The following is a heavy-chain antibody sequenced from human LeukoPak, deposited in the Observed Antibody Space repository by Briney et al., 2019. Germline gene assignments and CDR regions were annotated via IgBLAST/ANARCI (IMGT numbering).Heavy chain of an antibody. CDR2: IYYSGST. V-gene: IGHV4-61*01. CDR1: GGSISSSSYS. J-gene: IGHJ4*02. D-gene: IGHD6-13*01. Sequence: SETLSLTCTVSGGSISSSSYSWSWIRQPPGKGLEWIGYIYYSGSTNYNPSLKSRVTISVDTSKNQFSLKLSSVTAADTAVYYCAKGAAAGTFDYWGQGTLVTVSS. CDR3: AKGAAAGTFDY.